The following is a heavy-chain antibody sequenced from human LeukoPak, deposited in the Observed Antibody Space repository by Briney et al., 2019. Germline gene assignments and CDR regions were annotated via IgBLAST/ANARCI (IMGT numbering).Heavy chain of an antibody. CDR2: INPSGGST. D-gene: IGHD6-13*01. V-gene: IGHV1-46*01. CDR1: GYTFTGYY. Sequence: ASVKASCKASGYTFTGYYMHWVRQAPGQGLEWMGIINPSGGSTSYAQKFQGRVTMTRDTSTSTVYMELSSLRSEDTAVYYCARDCGPSSSWYLFDVWGQGTTVTVSS. CDR3: ARDCGPSSSWYLFDV. J-gene: IGHJ6*02.